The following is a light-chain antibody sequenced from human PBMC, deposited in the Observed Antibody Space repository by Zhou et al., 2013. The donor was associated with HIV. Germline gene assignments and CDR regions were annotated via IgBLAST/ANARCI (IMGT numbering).Light chain of an antibody. CDR2: EVS. CDR3: SSHTSSSTWL. J-gene: IGLJ3*02. CDR1: SSDVGNYNR. V-gene: IGLV2-18*02. Sequence: QSALTQPPSVSGSPGQSVTISCTGTSSDVGNYNRVSWYQQPPGTAPKLMIYEVSNRPSGVPDRFSGSKSGNTASLTISGLQAEDEADYYCSSHTSSSTWLFGGGTRLTVL.